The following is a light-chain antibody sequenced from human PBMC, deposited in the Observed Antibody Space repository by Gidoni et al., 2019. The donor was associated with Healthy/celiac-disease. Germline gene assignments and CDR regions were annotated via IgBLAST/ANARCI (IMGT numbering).Light chain of an antibody. Sequence: DIQMTQYPSSLSASVGDRVTITCRASQSISSYLNWYQQKPGKAPKLLIYAASSLQRGVPSRFSGSGSGTDFTLTISSLQPEDFATYYCQQSYSTPMCSFGQGTKLEIK. V-gene: IGKV1-39*01. CDR3: QQSYSTPMCS. CDR1: QSISSY. J-gene: IGKJ2*04. CDR2: AAS.